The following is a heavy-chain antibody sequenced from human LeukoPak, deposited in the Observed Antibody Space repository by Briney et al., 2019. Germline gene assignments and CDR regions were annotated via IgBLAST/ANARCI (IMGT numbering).Heavy chain of an antibody. CDR1: GGTFGSYA. J-gene: IGHJ6*02. V-gene: IGHV1-69*04. Sequence: SVKVSCKASGGTFGSYAISWVRQAPGPGLEWMGRIIPILGIANYAQTFQGRVTITADKSTSTAYMELSSLRSEDTAVYYCARGRPYQLLYYYYGMAVWDQGTTVTLSS. CDR2: IIPILGIA. CDR3: ARGRPYQLLYYYYGMAV. D-gene: IGHD2-2*01.